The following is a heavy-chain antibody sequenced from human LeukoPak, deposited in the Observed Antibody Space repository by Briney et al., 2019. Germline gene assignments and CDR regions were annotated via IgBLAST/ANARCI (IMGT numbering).Heavy chain of an antibody. Sequence: GGSLRLSCAASGFTFSNYWMHWVRQAPGKGLVWVSRINSDGINTSYADSVKGRFTISRDNAKNSLYLQMNSLRAEDMALYYCAKDHGGNPIYAFDIWGQGTMVTVSS. V-gene: IGHV3-74*01. J-gene: IGHJ3*02. CDR2: INSDGINT. CDR1: GFTFSNYW. CDR3: AKDHGGNPIYAFDI. D-gene: IGHD1-14*01.